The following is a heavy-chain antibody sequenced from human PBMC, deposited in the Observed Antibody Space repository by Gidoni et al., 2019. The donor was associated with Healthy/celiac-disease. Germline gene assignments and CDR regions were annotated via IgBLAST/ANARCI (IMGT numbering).Heavy chain of an antibody. CDR1: GGTFSRSA. J-gene: IGHJ2*01. D-gene: IGHD5-12*01. CDR2: IIPIFGTA. V-gene: IGHV1-69*06. CDR3: AREIAGRWLQSAPDWYFDL. Sequence: VQLVPSGAAVKKPGSSVKVSCQASGGTFSRSAIRWVRQAPGPGLEWMGGIIPIFGTANYAQKFQGRVTITADKSTSTAYMELSSLRSEDTAVYYGAREIAGRWLQSAPDWYFDLWGRGTLVTVSS.